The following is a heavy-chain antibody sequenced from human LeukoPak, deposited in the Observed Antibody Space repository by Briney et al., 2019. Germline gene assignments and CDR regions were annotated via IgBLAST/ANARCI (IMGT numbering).Heavy chain of an antibody. Sequence: SVKVSCKASGGTFSSYAISWVRQAPGQGLEWMGRIIPILGIANYAHKFQGRVTITADKSTSTAYMELSSLRSEDTAVYYCARDKEGMDVWGQGTTVTVSS. CDR1: GGTFSSYA. CDR2: IIPILGIA. V-gene: IGHV1-69*04. CDR3: ARDKEGMDV. J-gene: IGHJ6*02.